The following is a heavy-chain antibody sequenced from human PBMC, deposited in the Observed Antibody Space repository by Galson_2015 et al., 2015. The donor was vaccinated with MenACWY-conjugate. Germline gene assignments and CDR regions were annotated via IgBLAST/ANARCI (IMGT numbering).Heavy chain of an antibody. D-gene: IGHD2-15*01. V-gene: IGHV3-48*04. Sequence: SLRLSCAASGFTFSSYSMNWVRQAPGKGLEWVSYISSSSSTIYYADSVRGRFTISRDNAKNSLYLQMNSLRAEDTAVYYCARENLHESLVGPNYYGMDVWGQGTTVTVSS. CDR3: ARENLHESLVGPNYYGMDV. CDR2: ISSSSSTI. CDR1: GFTFSSYS. J-gene: IGHJ6*02.